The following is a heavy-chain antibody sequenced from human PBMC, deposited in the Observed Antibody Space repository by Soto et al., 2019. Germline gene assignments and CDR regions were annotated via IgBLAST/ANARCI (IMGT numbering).Heavy chain of an antibody. D-gene: IGHD2-2*01. V-gene: IGHV3-23*01. Sequence: GGSLRLSCAASGFTFSSYAMKWVRQAPGKGLEWVSLISDSGTLTYYADSVKGRFTISRDNSGNTLFLQMYSLRAEDTAVYYCASYIPGVRYYGVDVWGQGTTVTVSS. J-gene: IGHJ6*02. CDR1: GFTFSSYA. CDR2: ISDSGTLT. CDR3: ASYIPGVRYYGVDV.